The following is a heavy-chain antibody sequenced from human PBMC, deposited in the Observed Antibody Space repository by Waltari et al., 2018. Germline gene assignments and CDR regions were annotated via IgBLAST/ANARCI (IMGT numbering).Heavy chain of an antibody. Sequence: QLQLQESGPGLVKPSETLSLTCTVSGGSISSSSYYWGWIRQPPGKGLEWIGSIYYSGITYDNPSLKSRVTISVDTSKNQFSLKLSAVTAADTAVYYCARDLIAAAPWGQGTLVTVSS. CDR3: ARDLIAAAP. D-gene: IGHD6-13*01. CDR1: GGSISSSSYY. J-gene: IGHJ5*02. CDR2: IYYSGIT. V-gene: IGHV4-39*07.